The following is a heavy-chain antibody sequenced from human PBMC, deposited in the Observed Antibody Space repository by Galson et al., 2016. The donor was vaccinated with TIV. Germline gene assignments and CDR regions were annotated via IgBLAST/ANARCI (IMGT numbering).Heavy chain of an antibody. CDR1: GGSISSSSYY. CDR3: VRLFYGEYFQY. V-gene: IGHV4-39*01. CDR2: IYYSGST. J-gene: IGHJ1*01. Sequence: SETLSLTCTVSGGSISSSSYYWGWIRQPPGKGLEWIRSIYYSGSTYYNPSLKSRVTISVDTSKNQFSLKLSSVTAADTAVYYCVRLFYGEYFQYWGQGALVTVSS. D-gene: IGHD2/OR15-2a*01.